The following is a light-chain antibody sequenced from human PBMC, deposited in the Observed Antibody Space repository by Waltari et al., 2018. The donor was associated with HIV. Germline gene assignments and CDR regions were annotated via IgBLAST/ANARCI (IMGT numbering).Light chain of an antibody. CDR3: QQYGNLPIT. CDR1: QTVTANF. CDR2: GAS. J-gene: IGKJ5*01. Sequence: EIVLTQSPGTLSLSPGERATLSCWASQTVTANFIAWYQQRPGQPPSLLFYGASNRATGIPDRFSGSGSGTDFTLTISRLEPGDFAVYYCQQYGNLPITFGQGTRLDIK. V-gene: IGKV3-20*01.